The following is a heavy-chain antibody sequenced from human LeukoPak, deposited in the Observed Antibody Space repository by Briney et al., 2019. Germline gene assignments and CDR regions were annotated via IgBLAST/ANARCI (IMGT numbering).Heavy chain of an antibody. CDR3: ARVLVYDDGSY. CDR2: ISSSSTI. J-gene: IGHJ4*02. D-gene: IGHD5/OR15-5a*01. V-gene: IGHV3-48*02. Sequence: GGSLRLSCAASGFTFSSYSMSWVRQAPGKGLEWVSYISSSSTIYYADSVKGRFTISRDNAKNSLYLQMNSLRDEDTAVYYCARVLVYDDGSYWGQGTLVTVSS. CDR1: GFTFSSYS.